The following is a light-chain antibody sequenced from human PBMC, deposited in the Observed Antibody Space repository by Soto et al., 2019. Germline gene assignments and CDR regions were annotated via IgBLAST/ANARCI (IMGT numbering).Light chain of an antibody. Sequence: QSALTQPASVSGSPGQSITISCTGTSSDVGGYNYVSWYHQHPGKAPKLMIYEVSNRPSGVSNRFSGSKSGTTASLTISGLQAEDEADYYCSSYTSSSSDYVFGTGTKLTVL. CDR2: EVS. CDR3: SSYTSSSSDYV. V-gene: IGLV2-14*01. J-gene: IGLJ1*01. CDR1: SSDVGGYNY.